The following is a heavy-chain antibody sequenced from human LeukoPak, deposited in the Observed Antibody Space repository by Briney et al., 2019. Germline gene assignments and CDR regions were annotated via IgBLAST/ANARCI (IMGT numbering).Heavy chain of an antibody. Sequence: SYAVSLICTVRRGGHSGYYWNWLRQPQGKGLEWLGYIYSSGRTNYNPSLKSRVTISVDTSKNQFSLKLNSVTAADTAVYYCECAGYWGQGTLVTVSS. J-gene: IGHJ4*02. CDR2: IYSSGRT. CDR3: ECAGY. V-gene: IGHV4-4*09. CDR1: RGGHSGYY.